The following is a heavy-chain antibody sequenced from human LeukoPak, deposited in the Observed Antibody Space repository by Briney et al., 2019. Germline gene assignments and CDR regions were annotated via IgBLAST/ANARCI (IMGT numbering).Heavy chain of an antibody. CDR1: GASISSGDYY. Sequence: SETLSLTCTVSGASISSGDYYWSWIRQSPGNGLEWIGYIYYSGSTSYNPSLKSRVTISVDTSKNQFYLKLTSVTAADTAVYYCARGPNYVWGSCRYFDYWGQGILVTVSS. CDR3: ARGPNYVWGSCRYFDY. J-gene: IGHJ4*02. V-gene: IGHV4-30-4*01. CDR2: IYYSGST. D-gene: IGHD3-16*02.